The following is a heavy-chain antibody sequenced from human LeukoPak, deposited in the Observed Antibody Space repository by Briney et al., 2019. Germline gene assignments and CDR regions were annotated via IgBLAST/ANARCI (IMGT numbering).Heavy chain of an antibody. Sequence: GGSLRLSCAASGFTFSSYGMHWVRQAPGKGLEWVAVISYDGSNKYYADSVKGRFTISRDNSKNTLYLQMNSLRAEDTAVYYCAKNYGSGSYFDYWGQGILVTVSS. CDR2: ISYDGSNK. CDR1: GFTFSSYG. V-gene: IGHV3-30*18. D-gene: IGHD3-10*01. CDR3: AKNYGSGSYFDY. J-gene: IGHJ4*02.